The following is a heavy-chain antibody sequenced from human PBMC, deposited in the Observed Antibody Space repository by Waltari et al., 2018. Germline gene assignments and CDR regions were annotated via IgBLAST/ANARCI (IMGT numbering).Heavy chain of an antibody. CDR1: GGSISSYY. Sequence: QVQLQESGPGLVKPSETLSLTCTVSGGSISSYYWSWIRQPAGKGLEWIGRIYTSGSTNYNPSLKSRVTMSVDTSKNQFSLKLSSVTAADPAVYYCASLVVVAATGAFDIWGQGTMVTVSS. CDR2: IYTSGST. J-gene: IGHJ3*02. V-gene: IGHV4-4*07. D-gene: IGHD2-15*01. CDR3: ASLVVVAATGAFDI.